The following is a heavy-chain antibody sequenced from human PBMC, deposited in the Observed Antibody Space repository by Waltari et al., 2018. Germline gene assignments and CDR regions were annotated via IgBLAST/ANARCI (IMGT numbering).Heavy chain of an antibody. CDR3: ATGGTTGTTEGWFDP. CDR2: FDPEDGET. CDR1: GYTLTELS. V-gene: IGHV1-24*01. J-gene: IGHJ5*02. D-gene: IGHD1-1*01. Sequence: QVQLVQSGAEVKKPGASVKVSCKVSGYTLTELSMHWGRQAPGKGLEWMGGFDPEDGETIYDQKFKGRVTMTEDTSTDTAYMELSSLRSEDTAVYYCATGGTTGTTEGWFDPWGQGTLVTVSS.